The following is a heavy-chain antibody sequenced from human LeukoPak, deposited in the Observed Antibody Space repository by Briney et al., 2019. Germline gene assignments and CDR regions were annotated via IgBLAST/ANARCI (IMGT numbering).Heavy chain of an antibody. CDR3: AKEYSGYDFDY. CDR2: ISGSGGST. CDR1: GFTFRSYA. J-gene: IGHJ4*02. D-gene: IGHD5-12*01. Sequence: PGGSLRLSCAASGFTFRSYAMSWVRQAPGKGLEWVSAISGSGGSTYYADSVRGRFTISRDNSQNTLYLQMDSLRAEDTALYYCAKEYSGYDFDYWGQGTLVTVSS. V-gene: IGHV3-23*01.